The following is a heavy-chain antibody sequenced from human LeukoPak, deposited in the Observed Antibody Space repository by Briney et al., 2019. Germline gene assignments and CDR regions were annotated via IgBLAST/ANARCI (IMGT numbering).Heavy chain of an antibody. CDR3: ARVEEGYGSGRRENYYYYYMDV. V-gene: IGHV4-59*01. CDR1: GGSISSYY. CDR2: IHYSGST. J-gene: IGHJ6*03. Sequence: SETLSLTCTVSGGSISSYYWSWIRQPPGKGLEWIGYIHYSGSTNYNPSLKSRVTISVDTSKKQFSLKLSSGTAADTAVYYCARVEEGYGSGRRENYYYYYMDVWGKGTTVTVSS. D-gene: IGHD3-10*01.